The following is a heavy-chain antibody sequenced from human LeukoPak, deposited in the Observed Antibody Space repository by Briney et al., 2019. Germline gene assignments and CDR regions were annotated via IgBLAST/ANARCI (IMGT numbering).Heavy chain of an antibody. CDR1: GNSVSSNSVT. J-gene: IGHJ2*01. Sequence: SQTLSLTCVISGNSVSSNSVTWNWIRQSPSRGLEWLGRTYYRSKWYYDYAVSVESRIIISPDTSKNQFSLQLNSVTPEDTAVYYCARQVGYFDVWGRGTLVTVSS. D-gene: IGHD1-26*01. V-gene: IGHV6-1*01. CDR3: ARQVGYFDV. CDR2: TYYRSKWYY.